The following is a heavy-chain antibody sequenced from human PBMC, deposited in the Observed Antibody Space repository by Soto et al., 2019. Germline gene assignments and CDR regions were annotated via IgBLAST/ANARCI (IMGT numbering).Heavy chain of an antibody. V-gene: IGHV3-30*03. CDR3: VRDGLYYDSSGFYDAGGIFDF. CDR1: GFTFNIYG. Sequence: QVQLVESGGGVVQPGRSLRLSCAASGFTFNIYGMHWVRQAPGKGLEWVALISYDGSNKYYADSVKGRFTISRDNSKNTLYLQMNSLRAEDTAVYYCVRDGLYYDSSGFYDAGGIFDFWGQGTLITVSS. J-gene: IGHJ4*02. CDR2: ISYDGSNK. D-gene: IGHD3-22*01.